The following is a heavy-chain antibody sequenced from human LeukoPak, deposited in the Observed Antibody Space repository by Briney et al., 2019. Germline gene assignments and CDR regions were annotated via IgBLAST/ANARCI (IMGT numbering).Heavy chain of an antibody. V-gene: IGHV3-23*01. D-gene: IGHD6-13*01. Sequence: PGGSLRLSCAASGFTFSSYAMSWVRQAPGKGLEWVSVISGSDDSTYYADSVKGQFTISRDNSKNTLFLQMNSLRAEDTALYYCAKAGHSSSWAWADYWGQGTLVTVSS. J-gene: IGHJ4*02. CDR1: GFTFSSYA. CDR2: ISGSDDST. CDR3: AKAGHSSSWAWADY.